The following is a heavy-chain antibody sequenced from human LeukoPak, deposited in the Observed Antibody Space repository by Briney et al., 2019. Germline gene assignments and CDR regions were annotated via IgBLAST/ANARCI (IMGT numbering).Heavy chain of an antibody. D-gene: IGHD2-15*01. J-gene: IGHJ4*02. CDR2: IYSGGST. CDR1: GFTVSSNY. CDR3: ATSIRHCSGGSCIDY. V-gene: IGHV3-53*01. Sequence: GGSLGLSCAASGFTVSSNYMSRVRQAPVKELEWVSVIYSGGSTYYADSVRGRFTISRDNSRNTLYLQMNSLRAEDTVLYHGATSIRHCSGGSCIDYWGQGTLVTVSS.